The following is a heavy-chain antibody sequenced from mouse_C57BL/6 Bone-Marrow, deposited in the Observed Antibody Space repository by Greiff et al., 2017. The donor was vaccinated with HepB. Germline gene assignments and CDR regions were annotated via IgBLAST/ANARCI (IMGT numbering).Heavy chain of an antibody. CDR1: GYTFTSYG. D-gene: IGHD2-3*01. CDR2: IYPRSGNT. J-gene: IGHJ2*01. V-gene: IGHV1-81*01. Sequence: VQLQESGAELARPGASVKLSCKASGYTFTSYGISWVKQRTGQGLEWIGEIYPRSGNTYYNEKFKGKATLTADKSSSTAYMELRSLTSEDSAVYFCARYDGPYYFDYWGQGTTLTVSS. CDR3: ARYDGPYYFDY.